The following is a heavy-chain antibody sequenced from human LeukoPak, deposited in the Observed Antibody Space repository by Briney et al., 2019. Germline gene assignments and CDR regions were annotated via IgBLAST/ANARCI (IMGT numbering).Heavy chain of an antibody. CDR3: ARRVSFGIAGDAFDI. CDR1: GYTFTGYY. D-gene: IGHD6-13*01. J-gene: IGHJ3*02. CDR2: IIPIFGTA. V-gene: IGHV1-69*13. Sequence: ASVKVSCKASGYTFTGYYMHWVRQAPGQGLEWMGGIIPIFGTANYAQKFQGRVTITADESTSTAYMELSSLRSEDTAVYYCARRVSFGIAGDAFDIWGQGTMVTVSS.